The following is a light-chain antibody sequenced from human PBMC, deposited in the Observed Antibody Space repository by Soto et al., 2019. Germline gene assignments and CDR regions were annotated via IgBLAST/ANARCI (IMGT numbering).Light chain of an antibody. J-gene: IGKJ2*02. Sequence: ENVLTQSPDTLSLSPGERATLSCRASQSVSSNLAWYQQKPGQAPRLLIHGAFNRATGIPDRFSGSGSGTDFTLTISRLEPEDFAVYHCQQYGSSPRTFGQGTKLEIK. CDR1: QSVSSN. CDR3: QQYGSSPRT. V-gene: IGKV3-20*01. CDR2: GAF.